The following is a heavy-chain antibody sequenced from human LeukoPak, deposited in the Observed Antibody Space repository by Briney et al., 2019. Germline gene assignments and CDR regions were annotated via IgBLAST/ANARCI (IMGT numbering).Heavy chain of an antibody. Sequence: GGSLRLSCAASGFTFSSYSMNWVRQAPGKGLEWVSYISSSSSTIYYADSVKGRFTISRDNAKNSLYLQMNSLRAEDTAVYYCARDCEGLAYCGGDCYSCAFDIWGQGTMVTVSS. CDR3: ARDCEGLAYCGGDCYSCAFDI. V-gene: IGHV3-48*01. CDR1: GFTFSSYS. CDR2: ISSSSSTI. J-gene: IGHJ3*02. D-gene: IGHD2-21*01.